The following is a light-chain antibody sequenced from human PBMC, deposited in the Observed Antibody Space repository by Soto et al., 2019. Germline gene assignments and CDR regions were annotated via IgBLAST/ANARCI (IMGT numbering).Light chain of an antibody. J-gene: IGLJ1*01. V-gene: IGLV2-14*01. CDR1: SSDVGGYNY. CDR2: EVS. CDR3: SSYTSSSTL. Sequence: QSALTQPASVSGSPGQSITISCTGTSSDVGGYNYVSWYQQHPGKAPKLMIYEVSNRPSRVSSRFSGSKSGNTASLTISGLQAEDEADYYCSSYTSSSTLFGTGTKVTVL.